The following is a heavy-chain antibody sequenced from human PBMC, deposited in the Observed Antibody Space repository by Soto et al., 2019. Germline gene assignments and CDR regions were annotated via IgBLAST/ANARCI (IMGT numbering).Heavy chain of an antibody. CDR2: INHSGST. J-gene: IGHJ4*02. CDR3: ARGRGIILTGRFDY. Sequence: SETLSLTCAVYGGSFSGYYWSWIRQPPGKGLEWIGEINHSGSTNYNPSLKSRVTISVDTSKNQFSPKLSSVTAADTAVYYCARGRGIILTGRFDYWGQGTLVTVSS. D-gene: IGHD3-9*01. CDR1: GGSFSGYY. V-gene: IGHV4-34*01.